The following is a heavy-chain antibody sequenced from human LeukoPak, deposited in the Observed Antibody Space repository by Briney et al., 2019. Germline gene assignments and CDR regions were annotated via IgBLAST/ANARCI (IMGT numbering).Heavy chain of an antibody. J-gene: IGHJ4*02. CDR1: GGSISNYY. V-gene: IGHV2-5*08. Sequence: TLSLTCPVSGGSISNYYYWTWIRQPPGKALEWLALIYWDDDRRYSPSLNGRLTVTKDTSKNQVVLTVTNMGPVDSATYYCAHNLGYSGYALDYWGQGTLVTVSS. CDR2: IYWDDDR. CDR3: AHNLGYSGYALDY. D-gene: IGHD5-12*01.